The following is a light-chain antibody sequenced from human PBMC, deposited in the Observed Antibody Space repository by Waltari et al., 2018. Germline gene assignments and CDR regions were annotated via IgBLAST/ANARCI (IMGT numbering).Light chain of an antibody. J-gene: IGKJ4*01. CDR1: QYITGSW. Sequence: EIVLTQSPGTLSLSPGERVTLSCRASQYITGSWITWYHQKPGQAPRLLIFADSSRAHWVPDRFSGRWFWTDFPLTISRLEPEDSSVYYWQQEDGSVVTFGGGTKVEIK. V-gene: IGKV3-20*01. CDR3: QQEDGSVVT. CDR2: ADS.